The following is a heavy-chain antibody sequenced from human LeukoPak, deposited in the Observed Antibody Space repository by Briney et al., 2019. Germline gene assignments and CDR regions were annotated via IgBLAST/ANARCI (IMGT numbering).Heavy chain of an antibody. V-gene: IGHV1-69*05. CDR1: GGTFSSYA. Sequence: GASVEVSCKASGGTFSSYAISWVRQAPGQGLEWMGGIIPIFGTANYAQKFQGRVTMTTDTSTTTAYMELRSLRSDDTAVYYCGEGDYWGQGTLVTVSS. CDR3: GEGDY. J-gene: IGHJ4*02. CDR2: IIPIFGTA.